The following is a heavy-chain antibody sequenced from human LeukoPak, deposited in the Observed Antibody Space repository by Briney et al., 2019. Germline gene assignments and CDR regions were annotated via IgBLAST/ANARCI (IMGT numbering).Heavy chain of an antibody. CDR3: ARHTAAAGLYYYYGMDV. CDR2: IYYSGST. CDR1: GGSISSYY. Sequence: SETLSLTCTVSGGSISSYYWSWIRQPPGKGLEWIGYIYYSGSTNYNPSLKSRVTISVDPSKNQFSLKLSSVTAADTAVYYCARHTAAAGLYYYYGMDVWGQGTTVTVSS. V-gene: IGHV4-59*08. J-gene: IGHJ6*02. D-gene: IGHD6-13*01.